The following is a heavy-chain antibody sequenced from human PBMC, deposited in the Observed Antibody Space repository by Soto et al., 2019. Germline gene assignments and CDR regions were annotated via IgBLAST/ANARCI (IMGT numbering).Heavy chain of an antibody. V-gene: IGHV3-49*03. CDR2: ISSKRYGGTA. J-gene: IGHJ5*02. CDR1: GFTFGDYA. CDR3: SRLPPSKYRESPFDP. D-gene: IGHD5-12*01. Sequence: EVQLVESGGGLVQPGRSLGLSCTASGFTFGDYAMTWFRQAPGKGLEWVGFISSKRYGGTAEYATSVKCRFTISRDDSKSIAYMQMNSLKNEDTAVYFCSRLPPSKYRESPFDPWGQGTLVIVSS.